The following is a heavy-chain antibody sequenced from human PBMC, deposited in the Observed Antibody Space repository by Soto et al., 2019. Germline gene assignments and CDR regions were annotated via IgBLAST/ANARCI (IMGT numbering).Heavy chain of an antibody. V-gene: IGHV3-30*18. CDR3: AKPTYYDFWSGYYRESFDY. D-gene: IGHD3-3*01. J-gene: IGHJ4*02. CDR1: GFTFSSYG. Sequence: QVQLVESGGGVVQPGRSLRLSCAASGFTFSSYGMHWVRQAPGKGLEWVAVISYDGSNKYYADSVKGRFTISRDNSKNTLYLQMNSLRAEDTAVYYCAKPTYYDFWSGYYRESFDYWGQGTLVTVSS. CDR2: ISYDGSNK.